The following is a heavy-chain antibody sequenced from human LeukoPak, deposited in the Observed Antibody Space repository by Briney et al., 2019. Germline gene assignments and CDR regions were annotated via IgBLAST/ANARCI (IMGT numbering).Heavy chain of an antibody. V-gene: IGHV4-39*01. D-gene: IGHD3-10*01. Sequence: SETLSLTCTVSGGSISSSSYYWGWIRQPPGKGLEWIGSIYYSGSTYYNPSLKSRVTISVDTSKNQFSLKLSSVTAADTAVYYCARHISGIFYPYYFDYWGQGTLVTVSS. CDR1: GGSISSSSYY. CDR2: IYYSGST. J-gene: IGHJ4*02. CDR3: ARHISGIFYPYYFDY.